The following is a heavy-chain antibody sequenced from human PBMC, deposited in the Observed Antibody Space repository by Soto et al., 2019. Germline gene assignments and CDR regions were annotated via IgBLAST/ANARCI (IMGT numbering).Heavy chain of an antibody. CDR3: ARDRAMALDY. CDR2: ISYDGSNK. CDR1: GFTVSSYA. Sequence: AGGSLRLSCAASGFTVSSYAMHWVRQAPGKGLEWVAVISYDGSNKYYADSVKGRFTISRDNSKNTLYLQMNSLRAEDTAVYYCARDRAMALDYWGQGTLVTVSS. V-gene: IGHV3-30-3*01. D-gene: IGHD5-18*01. J-gene: IGHJ4*02.